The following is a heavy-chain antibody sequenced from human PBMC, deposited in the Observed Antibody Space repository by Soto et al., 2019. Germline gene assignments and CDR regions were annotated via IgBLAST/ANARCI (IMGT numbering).Heavy chain of an antibody. CDR2: IDPSDSQT. J-gene: IGHJ4*02. CDR3: ARGVDYDSSGYYPIAFDY. Sequence: GESLKISCKGSGYSFAGYWITWVRQKPGKGLEWMGRIDPSDSQTYYSPSYRGHVTISVTKSITTVFLQWSSLRASDTAMYYCARGVDYDSSGYYPIAFDYWGQGTLVTVSS. V-gene: IGHV5-10-1*01. D-gene: IGHD3-22*01. CDR1: GYSFAGYW.